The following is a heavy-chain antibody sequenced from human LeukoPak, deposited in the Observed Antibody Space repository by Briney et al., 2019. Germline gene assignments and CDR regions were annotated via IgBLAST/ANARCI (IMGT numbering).Heavy chain of an antibody. CDR1: GGSISSYY. CDR3: ARDIRLYDNSGYCYFDY. V-gene: IGHV4-59*01. Sequence: SETLSLTCTVSGGSISSYYWSWIRQPPGKGLEWIGYIYHSGSTNYNPSLKSRVTISVDTSKNQFSLKMSSVTAADTAIYYCARDIRLYDNSGYCYFDYWGQGTLVTVSS. CDR2: IYHSGST. J-gene: IGHJ4*02. D-gene: IGHD3-22*01.